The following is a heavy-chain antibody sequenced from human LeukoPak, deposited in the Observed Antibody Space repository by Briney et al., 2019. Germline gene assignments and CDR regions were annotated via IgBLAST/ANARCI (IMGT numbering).Heavy chain of an antibody. Sequence: GGSLRLSCAASGFTVSSNYMSWVRQAPGKGLEWVSVIYSGGSTYYADSVKGRFTISRDNAKNSLYLQMNSLRAEDTAVYYCAREEGSGWPHYYYYGMDVWGQGTTVTVSS. CDR2: IYSGGST. CDR1: GFTVSSNY. V-gene: IGHV3-66*01. J-gene: IGHJ6*02. CDR3: AREEGSGWPHYYYYGMDV. D-gene: IGHD6-19*01.